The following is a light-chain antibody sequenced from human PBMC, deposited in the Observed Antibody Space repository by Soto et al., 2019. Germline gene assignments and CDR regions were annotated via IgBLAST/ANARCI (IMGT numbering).Light chain of an antibody. J-gene: IGKJ5*01. V-gene: IGKV3-15*01. CDR3: QHYNSWPRIA. CDR1: QSASTN. Sequence: EIVLTQSPVTLSVSPGERATLFCRASQSASTNLAWYQHKPGQAPRLLIYDASTRATDIPARFSGSGSGTEFTLTIISRESEDFAVYSCQHYNSWPRIAFGQGTRLEIK. CDR2: DAS.